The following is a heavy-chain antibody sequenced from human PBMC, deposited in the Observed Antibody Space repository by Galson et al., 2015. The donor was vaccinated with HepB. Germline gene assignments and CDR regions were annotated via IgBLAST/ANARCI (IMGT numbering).Heavy chain of an antibody. D-gene: IGHD3-16*02. CDR2: ISAYNGNT. V-gene: IGHV1-18*04. CDR1: GYTFTTYG. CDR3: ARDLSGGRLGELSPFDY. J-gene: IGHJ4*02. Sequence: SVKVSCKASGYTFTTYGISWVRQAPGQGLEWMGWISAYNGNTNYAQKLQGRVTMTTDTSTSTAYMELRSLRSDDTAVYYCARDLSGGRLGELSPFDYWGQGTLVTVSS.